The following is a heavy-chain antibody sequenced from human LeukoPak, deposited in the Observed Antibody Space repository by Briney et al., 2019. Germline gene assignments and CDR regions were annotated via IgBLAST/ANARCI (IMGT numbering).Heavy chain of an antibody. CDR1: GFTFDDYA. CDR3: AKARYSSGWYDDAFDI. Sequence: GGSLRLSCAASGFTFDDYAMHWVRQAPGKGLEWVSGISWNSGSIGYADSVKGRFTISRDNAKNSLYLQMNSLGAEDTALYYCAKARYSSGWYDDAFDIWGQGTMVTVSS. J-gene: IGHJ3*02. V-gene: IGHV3-9*01. D-gene: IGHD6-19*01. CDR2: ISWNSGSI.